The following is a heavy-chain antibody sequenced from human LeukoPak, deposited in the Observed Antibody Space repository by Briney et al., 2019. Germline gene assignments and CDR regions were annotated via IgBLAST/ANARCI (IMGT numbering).Heavy chain of an antibody. V-gene: IGHV3-7*01. CDR2: IKQDGSEK. D-gene: IGHD1-26*01. CDR3: ARKRGSYAFDI. J-gene: IGHJ3*02. Sequence: GGSLRLSCAASGFSFSGYWMSWVRQAPGKGLEWVANIKQDGSEKYCVDSVKGRFTISRDNAKNSLYLQMNSLRAEDTAVYYCARKRGSYAFDIWGQGTMVTISS. CDR1: GFSFSGYW.